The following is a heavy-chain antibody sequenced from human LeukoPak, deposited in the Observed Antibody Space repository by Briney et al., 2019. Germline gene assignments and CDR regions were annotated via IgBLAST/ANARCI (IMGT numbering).Heavy chain of an antibody. CDR2: ISAYNGNT. Sequence: GASVKVSCKASGYTFTSYGISWVRQAPGQGLEWMGWISAYNGNTNYAQKLQGRVTVTTDTSTSTAYMELRSLRSDDTAVCYCARRWDFWSGENDAFDIWGQGTMVTVSS. CDR3: ARRWDFWSGENDAFDI. V-gene: IGHV1-18*01. CDR1: GYTFTSYG. J-gene: IGHJ3*02. D-gene: IGHD3-3*01.